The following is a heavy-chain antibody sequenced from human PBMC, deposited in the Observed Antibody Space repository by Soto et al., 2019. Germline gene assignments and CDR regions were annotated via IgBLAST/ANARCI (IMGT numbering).Heavy chain of an antibody. CDR2: ILPIFGTA. Sequence: QVQLVQSGAEVKKPGSSVKVSCKASGGTFSSYAISWVRQAPGQGLEWMGGILPIFGTANYAQKFQGRVTITADESTSTAYMELSSLRSEDTAVYYCAGVERGYYDSSGPTNWFDPWGQGTLVTVSS. CDR3: AGVERGYYDSSGPTNWFDP. D-gene: IGHD3-22*01. V-gene: IGHV1-69*01. CDR1: GGTFSSYA. J-gene: IGHJ5*02.